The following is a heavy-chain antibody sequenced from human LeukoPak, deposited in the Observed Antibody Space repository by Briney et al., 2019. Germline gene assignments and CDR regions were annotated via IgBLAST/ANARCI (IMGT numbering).Heavy chain of an antibody. Sequence: SETLSLTCTVSGGSISSYYWSWIRQPPGKGLGWIGYISTSGSTIYNPSLKSRVTISTDTSKNQFSLKLSSVTAADTAVYYCARQEYSSPLYNWFDPWGQGTLVTVSS. D-gene: IGHD6-6*01. CDR3: ARQEYSSPLYNWFDP. CDR2: ISTSGST. CDR1: GGSISSYY. V-gene: IGHV4-4*09. J-gene: IGHJ5*02.